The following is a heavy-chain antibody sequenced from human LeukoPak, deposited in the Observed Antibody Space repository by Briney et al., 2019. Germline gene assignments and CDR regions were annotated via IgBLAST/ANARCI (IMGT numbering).Heavy chain of an antibody. D-gene: IGHD3-22*01. J-gene: IGHJ4*02. CDR3: ASRCYYYDSSGCPGY. CDR1: GGTFSSYA. Sequence: ASVKVSCKASGGTFSSYAISWVRQAPGQGLEWMGGIIPIFGTANYAQKFQGRVTITADESTSTAYMELSSLRSEDTAVYYCASRCYYYDSSGCPGYWGQGTLVTVSS. CDR2: IIPIFGTA. V-gene: IGHV1-69*13.